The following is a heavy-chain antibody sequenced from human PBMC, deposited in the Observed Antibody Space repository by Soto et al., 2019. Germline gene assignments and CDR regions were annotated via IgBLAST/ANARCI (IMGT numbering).Heavy chain of an antibody. CDR3: ARVSGSYYYGMDV. J-gene: IGHJ6*02. V-gene: IGHV4-4*02. Sequence: QVQLQESGPGLVKPSGTLSLTCAVSGGSISSSNWWSWVRQPPGKGLEWIGEIYHSGSTNYNPSLKSRVPLSIDXXKNQFSLKLSSVTAADTAVYYCARVSGSYYYGMDVWGQGTTVTVSS. D-gene: IGHD1-26*01. CDR2: IYHSGST. CDR1: GGSISSSNW.